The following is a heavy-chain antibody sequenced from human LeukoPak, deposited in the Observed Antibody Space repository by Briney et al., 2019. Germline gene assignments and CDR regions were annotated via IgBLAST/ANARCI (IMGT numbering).Heavy chain of an antibody. CDR3: AGDFKRNYGMDV. J-gene: IGHJ6*02. CDR2: IYYSGST. Sequence: SETLSLTCTVSGGSVSSGSYYWSWIRQPPGKGLEWIGYIYYSGSTNYNPSLKSRVTISVDTSKNQFSLKLSSVTAADTAVYYCAGDFKRNYGMDVWGQGTTVTVSS. V-gene: IGHV4-61*01. CDR1: GGSVSSGSYY.